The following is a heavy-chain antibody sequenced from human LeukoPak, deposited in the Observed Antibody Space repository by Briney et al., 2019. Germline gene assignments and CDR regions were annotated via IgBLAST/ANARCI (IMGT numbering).Heavy chain of an antibody. V-gene: IGHV1-69*05. J-gene: IGHJ5*02. D-gene: IGHD2-2*01. CDR2: INPIFGTA. CDR1: GGTFSSYT. CDR3: ARDGCSSTSCQRGWDP. Sequence: ASVKVSCKASGGTFSSYTISWVRQAPGQGLEWMGGINPIFGTANYAQKFQGRVTITTDESTSTAYMELSSLRSEDTAVYYCARDGCSSTSCQRGWDPWGQGTLVTVSS.